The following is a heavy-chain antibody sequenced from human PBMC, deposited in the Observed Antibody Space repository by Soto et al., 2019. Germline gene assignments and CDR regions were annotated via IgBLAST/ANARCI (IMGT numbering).Heavy chain of an antibody. J-gene: IGHJ4*02. Sequence: EVQLLESGGGLVQPGGSLRLSCAASGFTFSIYAMSWVRQAPGKGLEWVSAISGSGDYTYYADSVKGRFAISRDNSKNTLYLPMNSLRAEDTAVYYCAKGLKAGACTYDYWGQGTLVNVSS. V-gene: IGHV3-23*01. CDR2: ISGSGDYT. CDR3: AKGLKAGACTYDY. CDR1: GFTFSIYA. D-gene: IGHD2-8*01.